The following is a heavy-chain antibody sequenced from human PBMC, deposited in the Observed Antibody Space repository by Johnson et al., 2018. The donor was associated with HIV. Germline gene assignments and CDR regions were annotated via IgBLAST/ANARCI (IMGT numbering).Heavy chain of an antibody. CDR1: GFTFSRYC. CDR2: IGTAGDT. V-gene: IGHV3-13*01. J-gene: IGHJ3*02. CDR3: ARDLHYYGRDDAFDI. Sequence: MQLVESGGGVVQPGRSLRLSCAASGFTFSRYCMNWVRQTPGKGLEWVSGIGTAGDTYYPGSVKGRFTISRENAKNTLYLQMNSLRAEDTAVYYCARDLHYYGRDDAFDIWGQGTMVTVSS. D-gene: IGHD3-10*01.